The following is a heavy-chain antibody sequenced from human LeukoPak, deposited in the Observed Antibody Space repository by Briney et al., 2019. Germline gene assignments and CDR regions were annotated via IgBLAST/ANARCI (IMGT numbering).Heavy chain of an antibody. Sequence: GGSLRLSCAASGFTFSSYAMHWVRQAPGKGLEWVAVISDDGSNKYYADSVKGRFTISRDNSKNTLYLQMNSLRAEDTAVYYCARDLTYCSGGSCYSGPNYYYGVDVWGQGTTVTVSS. CDR1: GFTFSSYA. CDR3: ARDLTYCSGGSCYSGPNYYYGVDV. D-gene: IGHD2-15*01. J-gene: IGHJ6*02. CDR2: ISDDGSNK. V-gene: IGHV3-30*04.